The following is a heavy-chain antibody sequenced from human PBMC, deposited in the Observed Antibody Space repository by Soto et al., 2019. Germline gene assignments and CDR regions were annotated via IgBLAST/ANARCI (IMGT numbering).Heavy chain of an antibody. J-gene: IGHJ4*02. CDR3: ARDGDSSGYYYREYYFDY. CDR2: ISSSGSYI. D-gene: IGHD3-22*01. CDR1: GFTFSSYS. Sequence: GGSLRLSCATSGFTFSSYSINWVRQAPGKGLEWVSSISSSGSYIYYADSVKGRFTISRDNAKNSLYLQMNSLRAEDTAVYYCARDGDSSGYYYREYYFDYWGQGTLVTVSS. V-gene: IGHV3-21*01.